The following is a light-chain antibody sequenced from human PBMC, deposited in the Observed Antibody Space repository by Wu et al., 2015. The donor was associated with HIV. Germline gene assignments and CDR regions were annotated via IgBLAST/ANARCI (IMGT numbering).Light chain of an antibody. CDR2: KSS. CDR1: QSISSW. Sequence: DIQMTQSPSTLSASVGDRVTITCRASQSISSWLAWYQQKPGKAPKLLIYKSSTLESAVPSRFSGSGSGTEFTLTISSLQPEDVATYYCQKYNTAPWTFGQGTKVEMK. CDR3: QKYNTAPWT. V-gene: IGKV1-5*03. J-gene: IGKJ1*01.